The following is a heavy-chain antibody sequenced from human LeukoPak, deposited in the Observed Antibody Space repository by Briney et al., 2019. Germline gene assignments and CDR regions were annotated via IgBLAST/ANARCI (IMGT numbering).Heavy chain of an antibody. V-gene: IGHV3-64*01. J-gene: IGHJ4*02. Sequence: GGSLRLSCAASGFTFSSYAMHWVRQAPGKGLEYVSAISSNGGSTYYANYVKGRFTISRDNSKNTLYLQIGSLRAEDMAVYYCASGSGSLPDYWGQGTLVTVSS. CDR3: ASGSGSLPDY. CDR1: GFTFSSYA. CDR2: ISSNGGST. D-gene: IGHD1-26*01.